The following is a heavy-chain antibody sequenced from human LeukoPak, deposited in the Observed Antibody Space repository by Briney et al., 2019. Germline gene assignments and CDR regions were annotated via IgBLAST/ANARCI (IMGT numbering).Heavy chain of an antibody. D-gene: IGHD2-2*02. CDR3: ARLVAIPDAFDI. V-gene: IGHV5-51*01. CDR2: IFPGDSDT. Sequence: GASLKISCKVSGYSFSSYWIGWVRQMPGKGLEWMGIIFPGDSDTRYSPSFQGQVTISADKSINTAYLQWSNLKASDTAMYFCARLVAIPDAFDIWGQGTMVTVSS. CDR1: GYSFSSYW. J-gene: IGHJ3*02.